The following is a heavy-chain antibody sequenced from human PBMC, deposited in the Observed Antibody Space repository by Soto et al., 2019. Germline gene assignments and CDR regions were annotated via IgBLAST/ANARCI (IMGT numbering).Heavy chain of an antibody. CDR1: GGSFNSDGYY. D-gene: IGHD2-2*01. CDR3: ARSAVVPAAMTLDFDY. CDR2: IYSSGTT. J-gene: IGHJ4*02. V-gene: IGHV4-31*03. Sequence: SETLSLTCTVSGGSFNSDGYYWSWIRQHPEKGLEWIGYIYSSGTTYYNPSLRSRITISVDTSKNQFSLKLSSVTAADTAVYYCARSAVVPAAMTLDFDYWGQGTLVTVSS.